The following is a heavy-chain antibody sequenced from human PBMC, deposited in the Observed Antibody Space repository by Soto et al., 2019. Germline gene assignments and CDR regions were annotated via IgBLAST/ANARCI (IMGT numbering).Heavy chain of an antibody. CDR1: GFTFSSYG. CDR3: AKDRAPPYDCGGDCYYYYYYGMDV. D-gene: IGHD2-21*02. Sequence: GGSLRLSCAASGFTFSSYGMHWVRQAPGKGLEWVAVISYDGSNKYYADSVKGRFTISRDNSKNTLYLQMNSLRAEDTAVYYCAKDRAPPYDCGGDCYYYYYYGMDVWGQGTTVTVSS. V-gene: IGHV3-30*18. J-gene: IGHJ6*02. CDR2: ISYDGSNK.